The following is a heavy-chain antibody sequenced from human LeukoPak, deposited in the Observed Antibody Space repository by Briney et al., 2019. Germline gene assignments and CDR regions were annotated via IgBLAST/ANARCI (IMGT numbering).Heavy chain of an antibody. Sequence: SETLSLTCTVSGYSICSGYYWGWIRQPPGKGLEWIGSIYHSGSTYYNPSLRGRVTISVDTSKNQFSLKLSSVTAADTAVYYCARVGPLRRSNYYYMDVWGKGTTVTVSS. CDR3: ARVGPLRRSNYYYMDV. J-gene: IGHJ6*03. V-gene: IGHV4-38-2*02. CDR2: IYHSGST. D-gene: IGHD4-17*01. CDR1: GYSICSGYY.